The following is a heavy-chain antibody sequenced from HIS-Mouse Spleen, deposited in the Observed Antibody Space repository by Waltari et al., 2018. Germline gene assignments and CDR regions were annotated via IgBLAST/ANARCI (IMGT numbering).Heavy chain of an antibody. Sequence: QVQLQESGPGLVKPSETLSLTCTVSGGSISSYYWSWIRQPPGKGLEWIGYYSGSTNSHPALKSRVTISVDTSKNQFSLKLSSVTAADTAVYYCARASRDLLLPRYFDLWGRGTLVTVSS. CDR2: YYSGST. J-gene: IGHJ2*01. V-gene: IGHV4-59*01. CDR1: GGSISSYY. CDR3: ARASRDLLLPRYFDL.